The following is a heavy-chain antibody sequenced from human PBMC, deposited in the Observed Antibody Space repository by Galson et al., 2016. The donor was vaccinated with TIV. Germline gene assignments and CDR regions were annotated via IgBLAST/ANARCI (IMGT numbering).Heavy chain of an antibody. CDR2: INPDSGAT. Sequence: SVKVSCKASGYTFTDSYLHWVRQAPGQGLEWMGWINPDSGATNYAQKFQGRVTMTRDKSTSTAYLDLSWLTSDDTAVYFCARSSWGPHLGHCLMTACHTAWCSDVWGRGTLVIVSS. D-gene: IGHD3-16*01. CDR3: ARSSWGPHLGHCLMTACHTAWCSDV. J-gene: IGHJ2*01. CDR1: GYTFTDSY. V-gene: IGHV1-2*02.